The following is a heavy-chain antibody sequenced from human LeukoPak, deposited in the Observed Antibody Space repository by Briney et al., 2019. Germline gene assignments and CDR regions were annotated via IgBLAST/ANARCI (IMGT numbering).Heavy chain of an antibody. CDR1: GGTFSSYA. CDR2: IIPIFGTA. J-gene: IGHJ4*02. V-gene: IGHV1-69*05. D-gene: IGHD3-9*01. CDR3: ARIGDQDDWEVPFDY. Sequence: GASVKVSCKASGGTFSSYAISWVRQAPGQGLEWMGGIIPIFGTANYAQKFQGRVTITTDESTSTAYMELSSLRSEDTAVYYCARIGDQDDWEVPFDYWGQGTLVTVSS.